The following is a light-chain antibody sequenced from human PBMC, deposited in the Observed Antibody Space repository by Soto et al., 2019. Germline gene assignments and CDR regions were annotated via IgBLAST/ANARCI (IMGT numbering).Light chain of an antibody. CDR3: QPYVILPIP. V-gene: IGKV1-33*01. Sequence: TQMTESASSLFASVVHRVTITFQATQEVNIYLNCYQQKPGKAPNLLIYDASNLEIGVPSRFSGSGAGTHFKFNISSLQTEDIGTYYCQPYVILPIPFVRGTGLEFK. CDR1: QEVNIY. J-gene: IGKJ5*01. CDR2: DAS.